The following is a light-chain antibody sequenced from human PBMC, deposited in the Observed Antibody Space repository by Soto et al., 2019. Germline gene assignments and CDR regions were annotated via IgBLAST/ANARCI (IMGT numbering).Light chain of an antibody. J-gene: IGKJ1*01. Sequence: EIVMTQSPVTLSVSPGERATLSCRASQSVSSSLAWYQQKPGQAPRLLIYAASTRATGIPARFSGSESGTEFTLTISSLQSEDFAVYYCQQYNNWWTFGQGTKVDIK. CDR2: AAS. CDR1: QSVSSS. CDR3: QQYNNWWT. V-gene: IGKV3-15*01.